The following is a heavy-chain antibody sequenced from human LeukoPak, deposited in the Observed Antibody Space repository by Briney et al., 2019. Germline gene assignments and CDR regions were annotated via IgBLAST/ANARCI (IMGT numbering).Heavy chain of an antibody. Sequence: SETLSLTCAVYGGSFSGYYWSWIRQPPGKGLEWIGEINHSGSTNYNPSLKSRVTISVDTSKNQFSLKLSSVAAADTAVYYCARGGWNKFDYWGQGTLVTVSS. D-gene: IGHD1-1*01. CDR2: INHSGST. CDR3: ARGGWNKFDY. CDR1: GGSFSGYY. V-gene: IGHV4-34*01. J-gene: IGHJ4*02.